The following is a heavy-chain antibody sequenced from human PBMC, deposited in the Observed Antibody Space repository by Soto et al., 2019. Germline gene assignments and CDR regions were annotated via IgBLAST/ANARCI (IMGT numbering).Heavy chain of an antibody. CDR2: INPNSGGT. CDR3: ARVDPLKGGMDV. CDR1: GYTFTGYY. V-gene: IGHV1-2*04. Sequence: GGSVKVSCKASGYTFTGYYMHCVLQSPGQWLEWMGWINPNSGGTNYAQKFQGWVTMTRDTSISTAYMELSRLRSDDTAVYYCARVDPLKGGMDVWGQGTTVTVSS. J-gene: IGHJ6*02.